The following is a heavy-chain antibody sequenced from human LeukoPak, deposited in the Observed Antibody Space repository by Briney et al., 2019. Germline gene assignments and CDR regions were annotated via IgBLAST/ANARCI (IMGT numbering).Heavy chain of an antibody. CDR1: GLAFRTSW. J-gene: IGHJ6*03. CDR2: INQDGTVK. V-gene: IGHV3-7*01. CDR3: ARARFETTVTALIRKKNYYYYYMDV. D-gene: IGHD4-17*01. Sequence: GGSLRLSCAASGLAFRTSWMSWVRQAPGKGLEWVANINQDGTVKYYVDSVKGRFTISRDSAKNSLYLQMNSLRVEDTAVYYCARARFETTVTALIRKKNYYYYYMDVWGKGTTVTVSS.